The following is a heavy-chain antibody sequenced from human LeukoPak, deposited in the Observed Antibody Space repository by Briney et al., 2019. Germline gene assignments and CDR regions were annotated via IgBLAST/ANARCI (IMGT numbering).Heavy chain of an antibody. CDR2: FDPEDGET. V-gene: IGHV1-24*01. D-gene: IGHD6-13*01. CDR1: GYTLTELS. CDR3: ATGPYSSSYDLDN. J-gene: IGHJ4*02. Sequence: ASVKVSCKVSGYTLTELSMHWVRQAPGTGLEWMGGFDPEDGETIYAQQFQGRVTMTEDTSTDTAYMELSSLRSEDTAVYYCATGPYSSSYDLDNWGQGTLVTVSS.